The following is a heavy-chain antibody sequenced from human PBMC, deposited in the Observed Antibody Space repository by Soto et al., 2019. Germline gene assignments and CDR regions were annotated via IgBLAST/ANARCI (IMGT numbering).Heavy chain of an antibody. CDR1: GGSISSYY. Sequence: QVQLQESGPGLVKPSETLSLTCTVSGGSISSYYWSWIRKRPRKGLEWIGYIYFSGSTSYNSSLKIPGPISVDTSKNHFSRKLSSVNPSAAAVYYSAGRRPYSTHGVYYRGGGTPFDYGGQGTLVTFSS. J-gene: IGHJ4*02. V-gene: IGHV4-59*08. CDR2: IYFSGST. D-gene: IGHD2-8*01. CDR3: AGRRPYSTHGVYYRGGGTPFDY.